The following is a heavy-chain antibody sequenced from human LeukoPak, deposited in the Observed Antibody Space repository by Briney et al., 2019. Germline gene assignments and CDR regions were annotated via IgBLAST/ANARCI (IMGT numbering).Heavy chain of an antibody. Sequence: GGSLRLSCAASGFTFSSYWMSWVRQAPGKVLEWVANIKQDGSEKYYVDSVKGRFTISRDNAKNSLYLQMNSLRAGDTAVYYCARGKGDYDYVWGSYRYSYYFDYWGQGTLVTVSS. V-gene: IGHV3-7*01. D-gene: IGHD3-16*02. CDR1: GFTFSSYW. CDR2: IKQDGSEK. J-gene: IGHJ4*02. CDR3: ARGKGDYDYVWGSYRYSYYFDY.